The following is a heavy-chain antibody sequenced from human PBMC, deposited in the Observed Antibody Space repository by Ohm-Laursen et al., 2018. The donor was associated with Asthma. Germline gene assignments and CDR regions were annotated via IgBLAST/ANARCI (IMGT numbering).Heavy chain of an antibody. Sequence: TLSLTCTVSGGSISSYYWSWIRQPPGKGLEWMGYIDHSGAAYYNPSLKSRVNLSVDTSKNQFSLKLSSVTAADTAVYYCATCSGGSCLLGDYWGQGTLVTVSS. D-gene: IGHD2-15*01. J-gene: IGHJ4*02. CDR1: GGSISSYY. CDR3: ATCSGGSCLLGDY. V-gene: IGHV4-59*04. CDR2: IDHSGAA.